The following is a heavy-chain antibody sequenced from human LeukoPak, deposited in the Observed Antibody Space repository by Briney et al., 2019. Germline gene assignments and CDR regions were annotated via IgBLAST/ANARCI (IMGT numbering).Heavy chain of an antibody. CDR3: ARAGCSSASCYANWFDP. V-gene: IGHV4-39*07. CDR2: IYYSGST. J-gene: IGHJ5*02. D-gene: IGHD2-2*01. Sequence: SETLSLTCTVSGGSISSSSYYWGWIRQPPGKGLEWIGSIYYSGSTYYNPSLKSRVTISVDTSKNQFSLKLSSVTAADTAVYYCARAGCSSASCYANWFDPWGQGTLVTVSS. CDR1: GGSISSSSYY.